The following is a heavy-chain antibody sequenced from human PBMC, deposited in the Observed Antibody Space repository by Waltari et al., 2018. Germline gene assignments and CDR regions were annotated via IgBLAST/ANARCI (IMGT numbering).Heavy chain of an antibody. V-gene: IGHV4-39*01. Sequence: QLHLQESGPGLVMPSETLSLTCTVSGGSISTDAYYWGWIRQPPGKGLEWIGGLFYSPGSYHRVRTYYNPSLKSRVTISVDTSKNQFSLKLNSVTAADTAVYYCARHPNIVPTIGCWFDPWGQGTLVTVSS. CDR1: GGSISTDAYY. J-gene: IGHJ5*02. CDR3: ARHPNIVPTIGCWFDP. D-gene: IGHD5-12*01. CDR2: LFYSPGSYHRVRT.